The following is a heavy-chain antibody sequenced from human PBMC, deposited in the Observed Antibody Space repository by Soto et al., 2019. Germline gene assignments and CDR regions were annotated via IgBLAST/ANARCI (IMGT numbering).Heavy chain of an antibody. CDR3: AKDLYYYDFSLDDS. CDR2: VSYDGSIE. D-gene: IGHD3-16*01. CDR1: GFTFSSYA. Sequence: PGGSLRLSCTGSGFTFSSYAMRWVRLAPGKGLEWVAVVSYDGSIENYADSVRGRFTISRDNSKNTVFLQMNSLRDEDTAVYYCAKDLYYYDFSLDDSWGQGTLVTVSS. V-gene: IGHV3-30*04. J-gene: IGHJ5*02.